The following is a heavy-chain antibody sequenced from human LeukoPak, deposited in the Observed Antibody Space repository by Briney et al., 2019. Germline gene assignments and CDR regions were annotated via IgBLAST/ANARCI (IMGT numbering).Heavy chain of an antibody. D-gene: IGHD3-22*01. CDR1: GGSISSGSYY. Sequence: PSQTLSLTCTVSGGSISSGSYYWSWIRQPAGKGLEWIGRIYTSGSTNYNPSLKSRVTISVDASKNQFSLKLTSVTAADTAIYYCARDRYYYDTSGYYSAFETWGQGTMVTVSS. CDR2: IYTSGST. V-gene: IGHV4-61*02. CDR3: ARDRYYYDTSGYYSAFET. J-gene: IGHJ3*02.